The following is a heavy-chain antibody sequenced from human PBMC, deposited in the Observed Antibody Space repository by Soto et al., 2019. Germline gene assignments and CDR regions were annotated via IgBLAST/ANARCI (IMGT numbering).Heavy chain of an antibody. CDR2: ISSSSSCI. J-gene: IGHJ3*02. Sequence: GGSLRLSCAASGFTFSSYSMNWVRQAPGKGLEWVSSISSSSSCIYYADSMKGRFTISRDNAKNSLYLQMNSLRAEDTAVYYCARVARYCSGGSCYLGAFDIWGQGTMVTVSS. CDR1: GFTFSSYS. D-gene: IGHD2-15*01. CDR3: ARVARYCSGGSCYLGAFDI. V-gene: IGHV3-21*01.